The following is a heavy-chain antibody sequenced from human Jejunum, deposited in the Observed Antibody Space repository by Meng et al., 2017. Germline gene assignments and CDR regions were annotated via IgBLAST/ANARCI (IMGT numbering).Heavy chain of an antibody. CDR2: IYHGGDT. Sequence: QVQLQESGPGLVRPSGTLTLTCSVSGDSISSNNRWTWVRQPPGRGLEWIGEIYHGGDTNYNPSLTSPVTISVDKSKNQFTLRLSSVTASDTALYYCARNCTNTRCSHRGFDNWGQGSLVTVSS. CDR3: ARNCTNTRCSHRGFDN. V-gene: IGHV4-4*02. D-gene: IGHD2-2*01. CDR1: GDSISSNNR. J-gene: IGHJ4*02.